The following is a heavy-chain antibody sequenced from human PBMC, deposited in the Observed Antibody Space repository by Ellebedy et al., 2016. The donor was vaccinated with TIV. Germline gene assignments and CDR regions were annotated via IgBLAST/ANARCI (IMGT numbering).Heavy chain of an antibody. D-gene: IGHD3-16*02. CDR3: AIVIWGNYRR. CDR2: FGGSDGST. J-gene: IGHJ4*02. Sequence: GGSLRLSCAASGFTLSTHDLSWVRQAPGKGLEWVSAFGGSDGSTYYAGSVKGRFTISRDTSRNTLYLQMNSLRADDTAVYYCAIVIWGNYRRWGQGTRVTVSS. V-gene: IGHV3-23*01. CDR1: GFTLSTHD.